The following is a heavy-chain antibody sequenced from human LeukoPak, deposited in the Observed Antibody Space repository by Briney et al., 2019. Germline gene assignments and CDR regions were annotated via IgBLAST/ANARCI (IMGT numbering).Heavy chain of an antibody. CDR2: ISSASNYI. D-gene: IGHD3-22*01. V-gene: IGHV3-21*01. J-gene: IGHJ4*02. CDR1: GFTFSSHS. Sequence: GGSLTLSCAASGFTFSSHSMNWVRQAPGKGLEWVSSISSASNYIYYADSVKGRFTLSRDNARNSLYLQMNSLRAEDTAVYYCARSTGRYYDSSGYYPFDYWGQGTL. CDR3: ARSTGRYYDSSGYYPFDY.